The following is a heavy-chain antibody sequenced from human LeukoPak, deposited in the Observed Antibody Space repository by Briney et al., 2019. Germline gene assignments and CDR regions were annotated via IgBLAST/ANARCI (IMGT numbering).Heavy chain of an antibody. CDR3: ARGFRGWYAEGFDY. J-gene: IGHJ4*02. V-gene: IGHV3-7*01. CDR2: IKQDGSEE. CDR1: GFIFSDHW. D-gene: IGHD6-19*01. Sequence: GGSLRLSCAGSGFIFSDHWMTWVRQTPEKGLEWVANIKQDGSEEYYVDSVRGRFTISRDNAKNSLYLQMNSLRAEDTAVYYCARGFRGWYAEGFDYWGQGTLVTVSS.